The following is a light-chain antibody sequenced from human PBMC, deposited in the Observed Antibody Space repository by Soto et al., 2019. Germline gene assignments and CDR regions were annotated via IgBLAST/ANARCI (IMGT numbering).Light chain of an antibody. V-gene: IGKV3-11*01. CDR2: DAS. CDR3: QQRSNWPPYT. J-gene: IGKJ2*01. CDR1: QSVSSF. Sequence: EIVLTQSPATLSLSPGERATLSCRASQSVSSFLAWYQQKPGQAPRLLIYDASNRATGSPARFRGSGSGTDFTLTISSLEPEDFAVYYCQQRSNWPPYTLGQGTKLEIK.